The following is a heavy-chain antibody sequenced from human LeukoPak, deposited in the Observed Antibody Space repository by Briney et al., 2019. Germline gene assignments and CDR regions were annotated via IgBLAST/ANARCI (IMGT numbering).Heavy chain of an antibody. CDR1: GGSISSFY. V-gene: IGHV4-4*07. Sequence: SETLSLTCTVSGGSISSFYWSWIRQPAGKGLEWIGRIYGSGSINYNPSLKSRVTMSVDTSKNQFSLKLSSVTAADTAVYYCARSPSSSWLRRWGAFDILGQGTMVTVSS. D-gene: IGHD6-13*01. CDR2: IYGSGSI. CDR3: ARSPSSSWLRRWGAFDI. J-gene: IGHJ3*02.